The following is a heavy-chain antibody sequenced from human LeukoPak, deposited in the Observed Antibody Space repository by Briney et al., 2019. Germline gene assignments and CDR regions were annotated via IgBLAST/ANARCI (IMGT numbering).Heavy chain of an antibody. CDR3: ATRPSSDSSGYLNAFEI. J-gene: IGHJ3*02. D-gene: IGHD3-22*01. CDR2: IRSSGNTI. CDR1: GFIFSSYS. Sequence: GGSLRLSCAASGFIFSSYSMNWVRQVPGQGLEWVSFIRSSGNTIYYADSVKGRFTISRDNAKNSLYLQMNSLRAEDTAVYYCATRPSSDSSGYLNAFEIWGQGTMVTVSS. V-gene: IGHV3-48*01.